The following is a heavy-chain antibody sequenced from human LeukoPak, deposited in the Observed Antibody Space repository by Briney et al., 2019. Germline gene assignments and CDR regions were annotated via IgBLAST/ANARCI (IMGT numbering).Heavy chain of an antibody. CDR2: IYYSGST. Sequence: SETLALTCTVSGRSISSYYWSWIRQPPGKGLEWIGYIYYSGSTNYNPSLKSRVTISVDTSKNQFSLKLSSVTAADTAVYYCARGGLSSRAPTYNWFDPWGRGTLVTVSS. J-gene: IGHJ5*02. CDR3: ARGGLSSRAPTYNWFDP. V-gene: IGHV4-59*01. D-gene: IGHD6-13*01. CDR1: GRSISSYY.